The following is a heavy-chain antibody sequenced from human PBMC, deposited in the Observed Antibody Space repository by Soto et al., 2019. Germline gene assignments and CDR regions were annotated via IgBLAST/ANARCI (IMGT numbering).Heavy chain of an antibody. J-gene: IGHJ5*02. V-gene: IGHV3-23*01. CDR3: AKDREYSWNFLVNWFDP. Sequence: GGSLRLSCAASGFTFSSYAMGWVRQAPGKGLEWVSAISGSGGSTYYADSVKGRFTISRDNSKNTLYLQMNSLRAEDTAVYYCAKDREYSWNFLVNWFDPWGQGTLVTVSS. D-gene: IGHD1-7*01. CDR1: GFTFSSYA. CDR2: ISGSGGST.